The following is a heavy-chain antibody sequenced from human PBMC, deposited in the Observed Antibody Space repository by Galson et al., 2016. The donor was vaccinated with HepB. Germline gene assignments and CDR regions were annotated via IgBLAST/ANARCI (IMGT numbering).Heavy chain of an antibody. CDR2: VSGSGGST. CDR1: GFTFSSHA. V-gene: IGHV3-23*01. CDR3: ARSPRAQAPFLFDY. Sequence: SLRLSCAGSGFTFSSHAMSWVRQTPGKGLEWVSSVSGSGGSTYYADSVKGRFTISRDNSKNTLYLQMNTLRAEDTAVYYCARSPRAQAPFLFDYWGQGTLVTVSS. D-gene: IGHD3-3*01. J-gene: IGHJ4*02.